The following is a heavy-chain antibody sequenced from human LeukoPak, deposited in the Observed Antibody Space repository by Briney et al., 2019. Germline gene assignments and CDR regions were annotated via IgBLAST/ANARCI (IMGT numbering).Heavy chain of an antibody. V-gene: IGHV1-24*01. CDR3: ATGGGRLRYYYYYYRMDV. J-gene: IGHJ6*02. CDR1: GYTLTELS. D-gene: IGHD4-17*01. Sequence: GASVKVSCKVSGYTLTELSMHWVRQAPGKGLEWMGGFDPEDGETIYAQKFQGRVTMTEDTSTDTAYMELSSLRSEDTAVYYCATGGGRLRYYYYYYRMDVWGQGTTVTVSS. CDR2: FDPEDGET.